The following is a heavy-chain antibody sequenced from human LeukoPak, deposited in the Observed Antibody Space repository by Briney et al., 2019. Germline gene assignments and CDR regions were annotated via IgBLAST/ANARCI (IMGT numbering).Heavy chain of an antibody. Sequence: ASVKVSCKASGYTFTSYGISWVRQAPGQGLEWMGWISAYNGNTNYAQKLQGRVTMTTDTSTSTAYVELRSLRSDDTAVYYCARDDRTGDFDYWGQGTLVTVSS. J-gene: IGHJ4*02. CDR3: ARDDRTGDFDY. D-gene: IGHD1-1*01. V-gene: IGHV1-18*01. CDR1: GYTFTSYG. CDR2: ISAYNGNT.